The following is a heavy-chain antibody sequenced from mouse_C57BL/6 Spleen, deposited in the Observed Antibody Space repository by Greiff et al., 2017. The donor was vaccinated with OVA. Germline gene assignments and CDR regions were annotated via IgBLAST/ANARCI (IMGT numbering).Heavy chain of an antibody. CDR1: GFTFSDYY. CDR3: ARADYGSSLAY. D-gene: IGHD1-1*01. V-gene: IGHV5-16*01. CDR2: INYDGSST. J-gene: IGHJ3*01. Sequence: EVKLVESEGGLVQPGSSMKLSCTASGFTFSDYYMAWVRQVPEKGLEWVANINYDGSSTYYLDSLKSRFIISRDNAKNILYLQMSSLKSEDTATYYCARADYGSSLAYWGQGTLVTVSA.